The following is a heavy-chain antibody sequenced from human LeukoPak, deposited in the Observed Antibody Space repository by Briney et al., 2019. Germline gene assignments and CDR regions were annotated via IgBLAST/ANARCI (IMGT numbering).Heavy chain of an antibody. CDR2: IYYSGST. CDR3: ASNWNYGWFDP. CDR1: GGSISSYY. Sequence: SETLSLTCTVSGGSISSYYWSWIRQPPGKGLEWIGYIYYSGSTNYNPSLKSRVTISVDTSKNQFSLKLSSVTAADTAVYCCASNWNYGWFDPWGQGTLVTVSS. V-gene: IGHV4-59*08. D-gene: IGHD1-7*01. J-gene: IGHJ5*02.